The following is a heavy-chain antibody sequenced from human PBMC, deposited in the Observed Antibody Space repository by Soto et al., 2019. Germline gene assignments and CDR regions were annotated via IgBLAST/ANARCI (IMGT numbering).Heavy chain of an antibody. D-gene: IGHD6-19*01. Sequence: EVQLVESGGGLVQPGGSLRLSCAASGFSGHWMHWVRQAPGKGLVWVSRIKSDGSITDYADSVKGRFTISRDNAKNTLYLQMNILRAEDTAVYYCVMYTSGWYWGPGALVTVSS. CDR3: VMYTSGWY. J-gene: IGHJ4*02. CDR1: GFSGHW. V-gene: IGHV3-74*01. CDR2: IKSDGSIT.